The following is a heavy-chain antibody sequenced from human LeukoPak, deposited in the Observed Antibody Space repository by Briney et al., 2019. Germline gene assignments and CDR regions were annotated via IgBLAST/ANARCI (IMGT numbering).Heavy chain of an antibody. J-gene: IGHJ4*02. CDR3: ARGSSPNYGFWSGYYGFDC. D-gene: IGHD3-3*01. CDR1: GGSISSYY. V-gene: IGHV4-59*01. Sequence: KPSETLSLTCTVSGGSISSYYWSRIRQPPGKGLEWIGYIYYSGSTNYNPSLKSRVTISVDTSKNQFSLKLSSVTAADTAVYFCARGSSPNYGFWSGYYGFDCWGQGTLVTVSS. CDR2: IYYSGST.